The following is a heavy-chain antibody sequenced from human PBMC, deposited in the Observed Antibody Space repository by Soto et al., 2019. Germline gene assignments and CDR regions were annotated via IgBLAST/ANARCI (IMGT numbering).Heavy chain of an antibody. CDR2: IWNDGSNK. D-gene: IGHD1-1*01. J-gene: IGHJ4*02. CDR1: GFTFSSYG. V-gene: IGHV3-33*01. Sequence: QVQLVESGGGVVQPGRSLRLSCAASGFTFSSYGMHWVRQAPGKGLEWVAVIWNDGSNKYYADSVKGRFTISRDNSKNTLYLQMTSLRAEDTAVYYCAREVHPGYFDYWGQGTLVTVSS. CDR3: AREVHPGYFDY.